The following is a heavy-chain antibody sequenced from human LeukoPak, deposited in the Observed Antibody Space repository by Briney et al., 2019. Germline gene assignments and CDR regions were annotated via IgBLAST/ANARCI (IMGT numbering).Heavy chain of an antibody. D-gene: IGHD6-6*01. CDR3: ARVFRAARSLWYYYYMDV. Sequence: KPSETLSLTCTVSGGSISSYYWSWIRQPPGKGLEWIGYIYYSGSTNYNPSLKSRVTISVDTSKNQFSPKLSSVTAADTAVYYCARVFRAARSLWYYYYMDVWGKGTTVTVSS. J-gene: IGHJ6*03. CDR1: GGSISSYY. V-gene: IGHV4-59*01. CDR2: IYYSGST.